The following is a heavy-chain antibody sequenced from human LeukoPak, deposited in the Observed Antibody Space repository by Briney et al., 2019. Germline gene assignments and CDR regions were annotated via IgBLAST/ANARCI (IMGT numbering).Heavy chain of an antibody. J-gene: IGHJ5*02. CDR3: ARRKFLGWFDP. CDR1: GYIFTTYD. Sequence: ASVKVSCKCSGYIFTTYDIGWVRQPTGQGLEWMGWLNPNSGNAGYAQKFQGRVTISRNTSISTAYMELSSLRSDDTAIYYCARRKFLGWFDPWGQGTLVTVSS. V-gene: IGHV1-8*03. D-gene: IGHD7-27*01. CDR2: LNPNSGNA.